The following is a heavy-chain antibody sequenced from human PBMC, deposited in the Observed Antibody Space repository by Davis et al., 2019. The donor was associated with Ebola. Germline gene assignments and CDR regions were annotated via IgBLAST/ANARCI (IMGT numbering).Heavy chain of an antibody. CDR1: RYTFTNYY. CDR2: INPSAGYT. CDR3: ERDGPDYYGLDV. Sequence: AASVKVSCKAFRYTFTNYYVHWLRLALGPRLQWMGVINPSAGYTNYAQRFQGRVTITRDTSTSTVYLEVRRLKSDDTAVYYCERDGPDYYGLDVWGQGTAVTVAS. J-gene: IGHJ6*02. V-gene: IGHV1-46*01.